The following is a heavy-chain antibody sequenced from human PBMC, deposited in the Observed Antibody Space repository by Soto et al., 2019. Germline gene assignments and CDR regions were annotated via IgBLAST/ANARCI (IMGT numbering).Heavy chain of an antibody. D-gene: IGHD3-22*01. Sequence: GGSLRLSCAASGFTFSDYYMSWIRQAPGKGLEWVSYISSSDSIIYYADSVKGRFTISRDNAKNSLYLQMNSLRAEDTAVYYCARDPGYYDSSGYFDYWGQGTLVTVSS. CDR2: ISSSDSII. J-gene: IGHJ4*02. CDR3: ARDPGYYDSSGYFDY. CDR1: GFTFSDYY. V-gene: IGHV3-11*01.